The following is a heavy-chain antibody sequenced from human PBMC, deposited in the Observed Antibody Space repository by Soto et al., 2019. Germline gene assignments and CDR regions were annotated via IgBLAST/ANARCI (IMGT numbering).Heavy chain of an antibody. CDR1: GFTFSSYA. CDR2: IRGSGAST. J-gene: IGHJ4*02. Sequence: GGSLRLSCAASGFTFSSYAMSWVRQAPGKGLEWVSAIRGSGASTYYADSVKGRFTISRDNSKNTLYLQMNSLRAEDTAVYYCAKVPFEYSSSSFDFWGQGTLVTVSS. CDR3: AKVPFEYSSSSFDF. V-gene: IGHV3-23*01. D-gene: IGHD6-6*01.